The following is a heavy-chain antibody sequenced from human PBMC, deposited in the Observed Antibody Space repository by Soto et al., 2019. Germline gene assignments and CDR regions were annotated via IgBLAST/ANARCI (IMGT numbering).Heavy chain of an antibody. CDR2: IYYSGST. D-gene: IGHD2-2*01. CDR3: AGIVVVPAIYYYMDV. V-gene: IGHV4-59*08. Sequence: SETLSLTCTVSGGSISSYYWSWIRQPPGKGLEWIGYIYYSGSTNYNPSLKSQVTISVDTSKNQFSLKLSSVTAADTAVYYCAGIVVVPAIYYYMDVWGKGTTVTVSS. J-gene: IGHJ6*03. CDR1: GGSISSYY.